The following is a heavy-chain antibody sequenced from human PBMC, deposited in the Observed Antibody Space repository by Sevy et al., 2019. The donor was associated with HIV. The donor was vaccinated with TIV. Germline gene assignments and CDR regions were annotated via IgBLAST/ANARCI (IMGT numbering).Heavy chain of an antibody. J-gene: IGHJ4*01. CDR1: GFTFSSYN. CDR3: AREADYYDGSGYQYDY. CDR2: ISTSRSDI. D-gene: IGHD3-22*01. V-gene: IGHV3-48*02. Sequence: GGSLRLSCAASGFTFSSYNMNWVRQAPGKGLEWLAYISTSRSDIYYAGSLKDRFTISRDNAKNSLYLQMNSLRDEDTAVYYCAREADYYDGSGYQYDYWGHGTLVTVSS.